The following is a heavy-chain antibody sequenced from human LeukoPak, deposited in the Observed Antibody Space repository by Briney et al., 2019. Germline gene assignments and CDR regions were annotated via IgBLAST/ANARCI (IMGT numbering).Heavy chain of an antibody. D-gene: IGHD1-26*01. CDR3: ATSYYQYFRF. CDR2: FDYSGST. V-gene: IGHV4-39*01. CDR1: GGSISSTSYY. Sequence: SETLSLTCTVSGGSISSTSYYWGWIRQPPGKGLEWIGTFDYSGSTYYNPSLKSRVTISVDTSKNQFSLKLSSVTAADAAVYYCATSYYQYFRFWGQGTLVTVSS. J-gene: IGHJ1*01.